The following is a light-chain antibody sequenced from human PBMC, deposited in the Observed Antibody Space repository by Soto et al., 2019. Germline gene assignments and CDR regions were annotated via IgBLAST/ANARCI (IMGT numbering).Light chain of an antibody. Sequence: EIVMTQSPATLSVSPGERATLSYRASQSVSSDLAWYQHKPGQAPRLLIYGASTRATGIPVRFSGSGSGTDFTLTISSLQSEDFAVYYCQHYNNQPLTFGGGTKVDIK. V-gene: IGKV3-15*01. CDR2: GAS. J-gene: IGKJ4*01. CDR1: QSVSSD. CDR3: QHYNNQPLT.